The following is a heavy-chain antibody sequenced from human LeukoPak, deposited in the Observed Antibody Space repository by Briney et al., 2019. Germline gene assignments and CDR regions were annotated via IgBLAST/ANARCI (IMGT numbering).Heavy chain of an antibody. D-gene: IGHD2-2*01. CDR2: IRSKAYGGTT. V-gene: IGHV3-49*04. J-gene: IGHJ6*02. Sequence: GGSLRLSCTASGFTFGDYAMSWVRQAPGKGLEWVGFIRSKAYGGTTEYAASVKGRFTISRDDSKSIAYLQMNSLKTEDTAVYYCTRDPDSPDCSSTSRYEVVDYYYGMDVWGQGTTVTVSS. CDR1: GFTFGDYA. CDR3: TRDPDSPDCSSTSRYEVVDYYYGMDV.